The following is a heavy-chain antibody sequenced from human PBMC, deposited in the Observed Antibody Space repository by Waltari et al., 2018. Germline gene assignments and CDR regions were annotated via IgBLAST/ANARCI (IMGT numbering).Heavy chain of an antibody. D-gene: IGHD4-4*01. CDR2: IKQDGSEK. J-gene: IGHJ4*02. CDR3: FASNSIDF. CDR1: GFSFSNYW. Sequence: EVQVVESGGGLVQPGGSLSLSCAASGFSFSNYWMLWVRQAPGKWLEWVANIKQDGSEKYYVDSVRGRFSISRDNAKNSLFLQMTSLRAEDTAVYYCFASNSIDFWGQGILVTVSS. V-gene: IGHV3-7*01.